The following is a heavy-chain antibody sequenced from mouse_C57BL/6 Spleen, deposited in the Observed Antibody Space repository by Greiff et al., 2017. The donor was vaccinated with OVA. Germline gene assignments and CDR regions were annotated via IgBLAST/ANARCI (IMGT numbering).Heavy chain of an antibody. D-gene: IGHD2-5*01. J-gene: IGHJ4*01. V-gene: IGHV2-2*01. CDR1: GFSLTSYG. Sequence: QVQLKESGPGLVQPSQSLSITCTVSGFSLTSYGVHWVRQSPGKGLEWLGVIWSGGSTDYTAAFISRLSISKDNSKSQVFFKMNSLQADDTAIYYCARKVYSNPYAMDYWGQGTSVTVSS. CDR2: IWSGGST. CDR3: ARKVYSNPYAMDY.